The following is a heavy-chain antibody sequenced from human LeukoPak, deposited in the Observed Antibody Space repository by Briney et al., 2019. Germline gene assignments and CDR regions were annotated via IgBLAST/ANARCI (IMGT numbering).Heavy chain of an antibody. D-gene: IGHD3-10*02. CDR2: ISSSGSTI. CDR3: AELGITMIGGV. CDR1: GFTFSSYE. J-gene: IGHJ6*04. Sequence: PGGSLRLSCAASGFTFSSYEMNGVRQAPGRGLEGVSYISSSGSTIYYADSVKGRFTISRDNAKTSLYLQMNSLRAEDTAVYYCAELGITMIGGVWGKGTTVTISS. V-gene: IGHV3-48*03.